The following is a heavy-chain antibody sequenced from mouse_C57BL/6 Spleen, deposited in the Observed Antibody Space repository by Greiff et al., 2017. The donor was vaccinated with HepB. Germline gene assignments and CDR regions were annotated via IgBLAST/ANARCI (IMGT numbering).Heavy chain of an antibody. V-gene: IGHV14-4*01. CDR3: TDYYGSRKGY. J-gene: IGHJ2*01. CDR1: GFNIKDDY. CDR2: IDPENGDT. Sequence: VQLQQSGAELVRPGASVKLSCTASGFNIKDDYMHWVKQRPEQGLEWIGWIDPENGDTEYASKFQGKATITADTSSNTAYLQLSSLTSEDTAVYYCTDYYGSRKGYWGQGTTLTVSS. D-gene: IGHD1-1*01.